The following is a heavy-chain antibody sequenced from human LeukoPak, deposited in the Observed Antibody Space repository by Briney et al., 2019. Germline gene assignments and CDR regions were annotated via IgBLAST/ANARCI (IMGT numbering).Heavy chain of an antibody. V-gene: IGHV1-69*05. CDR2: IIPIFGTA. Sequence: RASVKLSCKASGGTFSRYAISWVRQAPGQGLEWMGGIIPIFGTANYAQKFQGRVTITTDESTSTAYMELSSLRSEDTAVYYCASYEGCSSSRCSLGPFDYWGQGTLVTVSS. J-gene: IGHJ4*02. CDR3: ASYEGCSSSRCSLGPFDY. D-gene: IGHD2-2*01. CDR1: GGTFSRYA.